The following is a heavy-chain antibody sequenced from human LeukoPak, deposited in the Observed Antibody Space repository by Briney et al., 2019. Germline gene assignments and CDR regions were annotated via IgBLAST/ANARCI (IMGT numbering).Heavy chain of an antibody. CDR2: INPNSGGT. V-gene: IGHV1-2*02. D-gene: IGHD2-2*01. Sequence: ASVKVSCKASGYTFTCYYMHWVRQAPGQGLEWMGWINPNSGGTNYAQKFQGRVTMTRDTSISTAYMELSRLRSDDTAVYYCARVPVPAAIFWFDPWGQGTLVTVSS. CDR1: GYTFTCYY. J-gene: IGHJ5*02. CDR3: ARVPVPAAIFWFDP.